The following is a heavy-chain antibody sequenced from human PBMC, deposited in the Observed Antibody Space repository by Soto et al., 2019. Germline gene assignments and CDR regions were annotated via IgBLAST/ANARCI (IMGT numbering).Heavy chain of an antibody. Sequence: SETLSLTCTVSGGSINYNSYYWGWIRQPPGKGLEWVGGIFYTGTTYYSPSLKDRVTISVDTSKNSFSLNLTSVTAADTAVYFCARLVVVAPVANAWGQGTLVTVSS. CDR2: IFYTGTT. D-gene: IGHD2-2*01. CDR3: ARLVVVAPVANA. J-gene: IGHJ5*02. CDR1: GGSINYNSYY. V-gene: IGHV4-39*02.